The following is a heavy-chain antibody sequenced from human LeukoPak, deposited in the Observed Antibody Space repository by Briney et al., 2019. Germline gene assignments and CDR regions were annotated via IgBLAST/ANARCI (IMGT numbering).Heavy chain of an antibody. CDR2: IYYSGST. V-gene: IGHV4-59*08. Sequence: SETLSLTCAVYGGSFSGYYWSWIRQTPGKGLEWIGYIYYSGSTNYNPSLKSRVTISVDTSKNQFSLKLSSVAAADTAVYYCARHGVSMIVVDKTGWFDPWGQGTLVTVSS. D-gene: IGHD3-22*01. CDR3: ARHGVSMIVVDKTGWFDP. J-gene: IGHJ5*02. CDR1: GGSFSGYY.